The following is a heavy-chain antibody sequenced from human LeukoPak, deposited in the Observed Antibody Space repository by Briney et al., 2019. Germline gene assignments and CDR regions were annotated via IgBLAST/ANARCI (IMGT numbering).Heavy chain of an antibody. D-gene: IGHD2-2*01. Sequence: SETLSLTCAVYGGSSSGYYWSWIRQPPGKGLEWIGEINHSGSTNYNPSLKSRVTISVDTSKNQFSLKLSSVTAADTAVYYCARRAVVPATYPNDAFDIWGQGTMVTVSS. CDR3: ARRAVVPATYPNDAFDI. CDR1: GGSSSGYY. J-gene: IGHJ3*02. CDR2: INHSGST. V-gene: IGHV4-34*01.